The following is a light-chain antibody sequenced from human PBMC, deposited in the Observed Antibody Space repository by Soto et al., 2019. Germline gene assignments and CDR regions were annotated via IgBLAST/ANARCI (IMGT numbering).Light chain of an antibody. CDR2: EVS. J-gene: IGLJ2*01. CDR3: SSYTTSSTLYVV. Sequence: QSVLTQPASVSGSPGQSITISCTGTSSDVGGYDYVSWYRHHPGKAPKLMIYEVSNRPSGVSNRFSGSKSGNTASLTISGLQAEDEDDYYCSSYTTSSTLYVVFGGGTKLTVL. CDR1: SSDVGGYDY. V-gene: IGLV2-14*01.